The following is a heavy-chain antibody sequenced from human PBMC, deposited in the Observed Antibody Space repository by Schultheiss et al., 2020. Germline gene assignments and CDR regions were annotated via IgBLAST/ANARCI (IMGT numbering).Heavy chain of an antibody. J-gene: IGHJ4*02. V-gene: IGHV3-23*01. CDR1: GFTFGNSG. CDR3: AKDYCSSTSCYTYFDY. D-gene: IGHD2-2*02. Sequence: GGSLRLSCAASGFTFGNSGMHWVRQAPGKGLEWVSAISGSGGSTYYADSVKGRFTISRDNSKNTLYLQMNSLRAEDTAVYYCAKDYCSSTSCYTYFDYWGQGTLVTVSS. CDR2: ISGSGGST.